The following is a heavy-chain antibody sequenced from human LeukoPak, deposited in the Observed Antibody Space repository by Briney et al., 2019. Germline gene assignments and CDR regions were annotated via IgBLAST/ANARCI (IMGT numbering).Heavy chain of an antibody. CDR1: GYTFTSYG. D-gene: IGHD3-16*01. Sequence: ASVKVSCKASGYTFTSYGLSWVRQAPGQGLEWMGWISSYNGKTNYAQKFQGRLTMTTDTSTRTAYMELRSLTSDDTAVYYCARDITVVSLASIGFDYWSQGTVVTVSS. J-gene: IGHJ4*02. CDR3: ARDITVVSLASIGFDY. CDR2: ISSYNGKT. V-gene: IGHV1-18*01.